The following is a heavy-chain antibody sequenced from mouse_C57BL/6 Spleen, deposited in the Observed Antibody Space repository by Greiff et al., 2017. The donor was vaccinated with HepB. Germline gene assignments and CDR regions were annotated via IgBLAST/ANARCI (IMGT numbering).Heavy chain of an antibody. J-gene: IGHJ4*01. D-gene: IGHD3-1*01. Sequence: QVQLQQSGAELVMPGASVKLSCKASGYTFTSYWMHWVKQRPGQGLEWIGEIDPSDSYTNYNQKFKGKSTLTVDKSSSTAYMQLSSLTSEDSAVYYCARRSRAMDYWGQGTSVTVSS. CDR2: IDPSDSYT. CDR1: GYTFTSYW. CDR3: ARRSRAMDY. V-gene: IGHV1-69*01.